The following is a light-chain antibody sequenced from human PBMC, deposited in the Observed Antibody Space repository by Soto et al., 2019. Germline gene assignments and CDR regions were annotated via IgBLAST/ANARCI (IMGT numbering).Light chain of an antibody. V-gene: IGKV3-15*01. Sequence: EIVMTQSPATLSASPGERATLSCRASQSVRRNLAWYQQKPGQAPRLLIYGASTRATGIPARFSGSGSGTEFTLTISSLQSGDFAVYYCQQYKNWILYTFGQGTKLEIK. CDR1: QSVRRN. CDR3: QQYKNWILYT. J-gene: IGKJ2*01. CDR2: GAS.